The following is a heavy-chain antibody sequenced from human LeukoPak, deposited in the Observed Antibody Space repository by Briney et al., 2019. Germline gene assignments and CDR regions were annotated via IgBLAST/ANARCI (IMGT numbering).Heavy chain of an antibody. Sequence: ASVKVSCKISGHTITDTITDFDIHWVQQAPGQGLEWMGWISAYNGNTNYAQKLQGRVTMTTDTSTSTAYMELRSLRSDDTAVYYCARLVVVVAATLDYWGQGTLVTVSS. J-gene: IGHJ4*02. CDR3: ARLVVVVAATLDY. D-gene: IGHD2-15*01. CDR2: ISAYNGNT. CDR1: GHTITDTITDFD. V-gene: IGHV1-18*04.